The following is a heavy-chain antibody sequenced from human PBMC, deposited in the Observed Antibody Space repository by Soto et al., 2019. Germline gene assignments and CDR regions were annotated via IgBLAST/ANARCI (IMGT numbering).Heavy chain of an antibody. Sequence: ASVKRSCKASVYTFSRSCMYSEHQTNEQGLEWMGIIYPSGGSTSYAQKFQGRVTMTRDTSTSTVYMELSSLRSEDTAVYYCASGYSSGWSGDAFDIWGQGTMVTVSS. CDR1: VYTFSRSC. CDR2: IYPSGGST. J-gene: IGHJ3*02. CDR3: ASGYSSGWSGDAFDI. D-gene: IGHD6-19*01. V-gene: IGHV1-46*03.